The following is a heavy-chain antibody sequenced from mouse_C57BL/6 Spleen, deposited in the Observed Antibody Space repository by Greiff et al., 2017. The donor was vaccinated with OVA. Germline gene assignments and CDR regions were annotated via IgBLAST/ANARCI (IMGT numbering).Heavy chain of an antibody. V-gene: IGHV1-26*01. CDR1: GYTFTDYY. CDR2: INPINGGT. D-gene: IGHD1-1*01. CDR3: ARFNYYGSSYGFDY. J-gene: IGHJ2*01. Sequence: EVQLQQSGPELVKPGASVKISCKASGYTFTDYYMNWVKQSHGKSLEWIGDINPINGGTSYNQKFKGKATLTVDKSSSTAYMELRSLTSEDSAVYYCARFNYYGSSYGFDYWGQGTTLTVSS.